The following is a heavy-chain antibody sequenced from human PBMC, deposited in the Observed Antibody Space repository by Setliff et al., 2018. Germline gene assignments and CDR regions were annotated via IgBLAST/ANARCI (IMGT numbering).Heavy chain of an antibody. Sequence: SETLSLTCTVSGGSISSHYWSWVRQPPGKGLEWIGEIYHSGSTNYNPSLKSRVTISVDKSKNQFSLKLSSVTAADTAVYYCARTNYYDSSTYFNWFDPWGQGTLVTVSS. D-gene: IGHD3-22*01. CDR1: GGSISSHY. CDR3: ARTNYYDSSTYFNWFDP. V-gene: IGHV4-59*08. CDR2: IYHSGST. J-gene: IGHJ5*02.